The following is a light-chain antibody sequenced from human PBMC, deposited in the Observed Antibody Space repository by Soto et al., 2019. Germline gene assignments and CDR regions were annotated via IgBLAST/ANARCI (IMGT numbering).Light chain of an antibody. Sequence: DLPLTQSPSSLSASVGDRVTITCRATQSIGGNLCWYQQKPGKAPDLLIYTASTLQSGVPSRFSGSGYATDFTLTISSLQPEDVATYFCQQTYVIPQTFGQGTKVEVK. CDR1: QSIGGN. J-gene: IGKJ2*01. CDR2: TAS. CDR3: QQTYVIPQT. V-gene: IGKV1-39*01.